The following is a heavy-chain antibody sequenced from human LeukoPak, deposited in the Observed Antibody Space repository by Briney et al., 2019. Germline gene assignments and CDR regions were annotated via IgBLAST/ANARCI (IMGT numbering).Heavy chain of an antibody. D-gene: IGHD1-26*01. CDR1: GYTFTGYY. V-gene: IGHV1-2*02. CDR3: ARGQYSGSYPYDY. J-gene: IGHJ4*02. CDR2: INPNSGGT. Sequence: ASVKVSCKASGYTFTGYYMHWLRQAPGQGLEWMGWINPNSGGTNYAQKFQGRVTMTRDTSISTAYMELSRLRSDDTAVYYCARGQYSGSYPYDYWGQGTLVTVSS.